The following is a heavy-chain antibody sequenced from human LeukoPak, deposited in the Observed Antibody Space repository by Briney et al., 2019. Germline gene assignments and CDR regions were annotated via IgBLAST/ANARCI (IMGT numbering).Heavy chain of an antibody. CDR3: TRAETY. J-gene: IGHJ4*02. V-gene: IGHV4-31*03. CDR1: GGSISSGDYS. CDR2: IYFSGST. Sequence: SETLSLTCTVSGGSISSGDYSWNWVRQHPGKGLEWIGHIYFSGSTSYNPSLKSRVTISLDTSKNQFSLKLRSVTAADTAAYYCTRAETYWGQGTLVTVSS.